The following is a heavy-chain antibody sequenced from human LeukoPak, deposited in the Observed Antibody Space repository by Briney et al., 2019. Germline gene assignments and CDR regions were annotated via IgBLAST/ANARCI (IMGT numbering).Heavy chain of an antibody. CDR2: FDPEDGET. V-gene: IGHV1-24*01. CDR3: AREVGRRDQYSSSLEDY. D-gene: IGHD6-13*01. CDR1: GYTLTELS. J-gene: IGHJ4*02. Sequence: ASVKASCKVSGYTLTELSMHWVRQAPGKGLEWMGGFDPEDGETIYAQKFQGRVTMTEDTSTDTAYMELSSLRSEDTAVYYCAREVGRRDQYSSSLEDYWGQGTLVPVSS.